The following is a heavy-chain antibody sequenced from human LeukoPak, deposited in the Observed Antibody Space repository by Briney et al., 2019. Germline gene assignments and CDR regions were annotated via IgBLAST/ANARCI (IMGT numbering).Heavy chain of an antibody. V-gene: IGHV1-69*04. D-gene: IGHD1-26*01. J-gene: IGHJ4*02. CDR1: GGTFSSYA. Sequence: SVKVSCKASGGTFSSYAISWVRQAPGQGLEWMGRIVPIFGIANYAQKFQGRVTITADKSTSTAYMELSSLRSEDTAVYYCARTFRRDGSYPFDYWGQGTLVTVSS. CDR3: ARTFRRDGSYPFDY. CDR2: IVPIFGIA.